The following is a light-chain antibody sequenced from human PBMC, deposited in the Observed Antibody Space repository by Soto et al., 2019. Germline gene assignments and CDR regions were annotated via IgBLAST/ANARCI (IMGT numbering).Light chain of an antibody. Sequence: EIVLTQSPATLSLSPGEKATLSCRATQTLNSYLDWYQQKPGQAPRLLIYDATNRATGIPARFSGSGSGTDFTLTISSLEPEDFAVYYCHQRSNWPRTFGQGTKVEIK. CDR2: DAT. CDR1: QTLNSY. CDR3: HQRSNWPRT. V-gene: IGKV3-11*01. J-gene: IGKJ1*01.